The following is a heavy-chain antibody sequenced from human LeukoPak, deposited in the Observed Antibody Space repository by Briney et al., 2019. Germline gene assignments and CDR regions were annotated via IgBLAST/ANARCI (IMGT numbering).Heavy chain of an antibody. Sequence: PGGSLRLSCAASGFTFSSYWMSWDRQAPGKGLEWVANMKQDGGEIYYVDSVKGRFTISRDNAKNSLYLQMNSLRAEDTAVYFCARGHRISSNWFDPWGQGTLVTVSS. J-gene: IGHJ5*02. CDR1: GFTFSSYW. CDR2: MKQDGGEI. D-gene: IGHD6-13*01. CDR3: ARGHRISSNWFDP. V-gene: IGHV3-7*01.